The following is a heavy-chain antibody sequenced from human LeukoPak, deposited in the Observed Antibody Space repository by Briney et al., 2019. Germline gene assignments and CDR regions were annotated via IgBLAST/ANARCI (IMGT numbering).Heavy chain of an antibody. J-gene: IGHJ4*02. CDR3: ARVQQLAHWFYFDY. CDR1: GGSISSYY. V-gene: IGHV4-59*01. Sequence: PSETLSLTCTVSGGSISSYYWSWIRQPPGKGLEWIGYIYYSGSTNNNPSLKSRVTISVDTSKNKFSLKLSSVTAADTAVYYSARVQQLAHWFYFDYWSQGTLVTVSS. D-gene: IGHD6-13*01. CDR2: IYYSGST.